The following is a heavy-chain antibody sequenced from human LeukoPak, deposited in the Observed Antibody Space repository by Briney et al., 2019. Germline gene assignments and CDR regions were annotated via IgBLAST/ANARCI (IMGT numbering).Heavy chain of an antibody. Sequence: ASVKVSCKVSGYTLTELSMHWVRQAPGKGLEWMGGFGPEDGETIYAQKFQGRVTMTEDTSTDTAYMELSSLRSEDTAVYYCATTYYYDSSGYYLIKNWFDPWGQGTLVTVSS. V-gene: IGHV1-24*01. J-gene: IGHJ5*02. D-gene: IGHD3-22*01. CDR1: GYTLTELS. CDR3: ATTYYYDSSGYYLIKNWFDP. CDR2: FGPEDGET.